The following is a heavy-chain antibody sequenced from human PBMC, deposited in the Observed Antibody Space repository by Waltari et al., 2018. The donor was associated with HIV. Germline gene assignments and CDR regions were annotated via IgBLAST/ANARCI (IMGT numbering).Heavy chain of an antibody. Sequence: QVQLVQSGAEVTKPGASVKVSCKASGATFTKDALHWARQAPGQRPEWMGWINPDNGYTGYSQKFQGRVTITTDTSARTAYMELSSLRSEDTAVYYCARDKPQTQILGVITGAFDIWGQGTEVTVSS. V-gene: IGHV1-3*01. CDR3: ARDKPQTQILGVITGAFDI. D-gene: IGHD1-26*01. J-gene: IGHJ3*02. CDR1: GATFTKDA. CDR2: INPDNGYT.